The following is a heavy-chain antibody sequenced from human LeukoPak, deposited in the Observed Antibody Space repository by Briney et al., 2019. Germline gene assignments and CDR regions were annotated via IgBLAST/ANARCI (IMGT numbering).Heavy chain of an antibody. CDR1: GGSISSGDYY. Sequence: PSETLSLTCTVSGGSISSGDYYWSWIRQPPGKGLEWIGYIYYSGSTYYNPSLKSRVTISVDTSKNQFSLKLSSVTAADTAVYYCARGDLYSSSWYNWGQGTLVTVS. J-gene: IGHJ4*02. V-gene: IGHV4-30-4*08. D-gene: IGHD6-13*01. CDR2: IYYSGST. CDR3: ARGDLYSSSWYN.